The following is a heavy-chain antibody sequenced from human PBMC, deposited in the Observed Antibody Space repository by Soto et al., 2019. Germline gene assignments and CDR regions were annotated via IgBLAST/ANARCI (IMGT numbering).Heavy chain of an antibody. V-gene: IGHV3-66*01. J-gene: IGHJ4*02. D-gene: IGHD6-6*01. CDR1: GFTVSSHY. CDR3: ARDRTFSDYRSSGALGL. CDR2: IYSGGST. Sequence: GGSLRLSCAASGFTVSSHYMSWVRQAPGKGLEWVSVIYSGGSTYYAKSVTGRFIISRDNSKSTVYLQMNSLRAEDTAVYYCARDRTFSDYRSSGALGLWGQGTLVTVSS.